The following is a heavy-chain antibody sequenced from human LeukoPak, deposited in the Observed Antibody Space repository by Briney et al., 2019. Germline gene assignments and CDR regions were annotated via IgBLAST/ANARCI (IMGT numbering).Heavy chain of an antibody. Sequence: AESLKIFCWGSGYSFTSYWIGWVGRMPGKGLEGMGIIYPGDSDTRYSPSFEGRVTISSDKSISTPYLQLSSLKASDTAMYYCARKLPYSYGSEDAFDIWGQGTMVTVSS. J-gene: IGHJ3*02. CDR1: GYSFTSYW. D-gene: IGHD5-18*01. CDR2: IYPGDSDT. CDR3: ARKLPYSYGSEDAFDI. V-gene: IGHV5-51*01.